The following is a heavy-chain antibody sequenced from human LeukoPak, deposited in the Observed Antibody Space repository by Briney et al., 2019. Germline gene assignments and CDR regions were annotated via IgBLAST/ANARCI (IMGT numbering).Heavy chain of an antibody. CDR3: ARGGDYGVKIDH. V-gene: IGHV3-23*01. Sequence: GGTLRLSCAASEFTFRNYGMSWVRQAPGKGLEWVSGISASGGNTYYADSVKGRFTISRDNSKNTLDLQMNSLRAEDTAVYYCARGGDYGVKIDHWGQGTLVTVSS. D-gene: IGHD4-17*01. CDR2: ISASGGNT. CDR1: EFTFRNYG. J-gene: IGHJ4*02.